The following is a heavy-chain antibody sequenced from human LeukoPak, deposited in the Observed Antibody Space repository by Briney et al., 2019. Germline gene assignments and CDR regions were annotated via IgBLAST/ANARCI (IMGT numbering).Heavy chain of an antibody. CDR3: ARGVPYPSWSGPHYSDD. J-gene: IGHJ4*02. V-gene: IGHV3-7*01. D-gene: IGHD3-3*01. Sequence: GGSLRLSCAASGFTLSTYWMSWVRQAPGKGLGWVAHIKQDGSQEYYVDSVRGRFTISRDNAKNSLNLQMNYLRSDDTAVYYCARGVPYPSWSGPHYSDDWGQGILVTVSS. CDR1: GFTLSTYW. CDR2: IKQDGSQE.